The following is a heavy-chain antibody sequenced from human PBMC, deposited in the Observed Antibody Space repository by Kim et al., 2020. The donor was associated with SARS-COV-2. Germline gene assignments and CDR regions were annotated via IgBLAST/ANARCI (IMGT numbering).Heavy chain of an antibody. Sequence: ASVKVSCKASGYTFTGYYMHWVRQAPGQGLEWMGWINPNSGGTNYAQKFQGWVTMTRDTSISTAYMELSRLRSDDTAVYYCARAFRMSNYYGSGSSLLDGMDVWGQGTTVTVSS. CDR2: INPNSGGT. CDR3: ARAFRMSNYYGSGSSLLDGMDV. V-gene: IGHV1-2*04. CDR1: GYTFTGYY. J-gene: IGHJ6*02. D-gene: IGHD3-10*01.